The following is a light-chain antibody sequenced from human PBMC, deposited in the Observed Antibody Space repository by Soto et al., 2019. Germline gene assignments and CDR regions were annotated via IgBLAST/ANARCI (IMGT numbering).Light chain of an antibody. CDR3: CSYAGSGTAWV. V-gene: IGLV2-23*01. CDR2: EGS. CDR1: GSDVGTYNL. J-gene: IGLJ3*02. Sequence: QSVLTQPASVSGSPGQSITISCTGTGSDVGTYNLVSWYQQHPGKAPRLIIYEGSKRPSAVSIRFSDSKSGNTASLTISGLQAEDEADYYCCSYAGSGTAWVFGGGTKLTVL.